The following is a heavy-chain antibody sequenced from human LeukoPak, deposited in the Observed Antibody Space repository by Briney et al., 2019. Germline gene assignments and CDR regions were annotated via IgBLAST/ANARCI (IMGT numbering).Heavy chain of an antibody. CDR2: INPNSGDT. CDR1: GGTLSSYA. D-gene: IGHD3-16*01. J-gene: IGHJ4*02. Sequence: VASVKVSCKASGGTLSSYAISWVRQAPGQGLEWMGWINPNSGDTNYAQKFQGRVTMTRDTSISTAYMELSRLRSDDTAVYYCARVRYRLAETYIDYWGQGTLVTVSS. V-gene: IGHV1-2*02. CDR3: ARVRYRLAETYIDY.